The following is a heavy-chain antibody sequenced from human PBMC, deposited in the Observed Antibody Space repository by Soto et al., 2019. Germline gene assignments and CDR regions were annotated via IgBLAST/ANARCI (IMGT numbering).Heavy chain of an antibody. J-gene: IGHJ5*02. V-gene: IGHV1-2*04. CDR1: GYTFTGYY. Sequence: ASVKVSCKASGYTFTGYYMHWVRQAPGQGLEWMGWINPNSGGTNYAQKFQGWVTMTRDTSISTAYMELSRLRSDDTAVYYCARGYCSGGSCYDNWFDPRGQGTLVTVSS. CDR3: ARGYCSGGSCYDNWFDP. CDR2: INPNSGGT. D-gene: IGHD2-15*01.